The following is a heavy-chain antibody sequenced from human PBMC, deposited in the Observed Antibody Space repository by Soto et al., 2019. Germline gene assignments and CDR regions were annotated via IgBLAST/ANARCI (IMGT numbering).Heavy chain of an antibody. CDR2: INPNNGGT. V-gene: IGHV1-2*02. Sequence: ASVKVSCKASGYTFTGYYLHWVRQAPGQGLEWMGWINPNNGGTNYAQKLQGRLTLTRDTSITTAYMELNRLTSDDTAVYYCAGLYSLSWSNSFDYWGQGTLVTVAS. CDR3: AGLYSLSWSNSFDY. CDR1: GYTFTGYY. D-gene: IGHD5-12*01. J-gene: IGHJ4*02.